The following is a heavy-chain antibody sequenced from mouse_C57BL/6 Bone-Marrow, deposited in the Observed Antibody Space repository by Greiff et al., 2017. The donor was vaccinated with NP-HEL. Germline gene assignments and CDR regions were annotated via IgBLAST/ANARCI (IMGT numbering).Heavy chain of an antibody. J-gene: IGHJ1*03. Sequence: VKLVESGPGLVAPSQCLSITCTVSGFSLTSYAISWVRQPPGKGLEWLGVMWTGGGTNYNSALKSRLSISKDNSKSQVFLKMNSLQTDDTARYYCARNSYWYFDVWGTGTTVTVSS. CDR3: ARNSYWYFDV. CDR1: GFSLTSYA. CDR2: MWTGGGT. V-gene: IGHV2-9-1*01.